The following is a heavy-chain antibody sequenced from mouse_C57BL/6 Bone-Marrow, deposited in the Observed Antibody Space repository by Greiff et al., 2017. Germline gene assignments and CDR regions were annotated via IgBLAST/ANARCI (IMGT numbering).Heavy chain of an antibody. V-gene: IGHV1-7*01. Sequence: VQLQQSGAELAKPGASVKLSCKASGYTFTSYWMHWVKQRPGQGLEWIGYINPSSGYTKYNQKFKDKDTLTADKSSSPAYMQLSSLTYEDSAVYYCARKGAYGYDGCAYWGQGTLVTVSA. D-gene: IGHD2-2*01. CDR2: INPSSGYT. CDR1: GYTFTSYW. J-gene: IGHJ3*01. CDR3: ARKGAYGYDGCAY.